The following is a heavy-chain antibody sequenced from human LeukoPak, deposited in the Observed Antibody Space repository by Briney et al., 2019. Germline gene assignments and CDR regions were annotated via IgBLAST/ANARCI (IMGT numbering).Heavy chain of an antibody. CDR2: ISYDGSNK. CDR3: AKDPGYSGYEGWFDP. D-gene: IGHD5-12*01. CDR1: GFTFSSYG. Sequence: GGSLRLSCAASGFTFSSYGMHWVRQAPGKGLEWVAVISYDGSNKYYADSVKGRFTISRDNSKNTLYLQMNSLRAEDTAVYYCAKDPGYSGYEGWFDPWGQGTLVTVSS. J-gene: IGHJ5*02. V-gene: IGHV3-30*18.